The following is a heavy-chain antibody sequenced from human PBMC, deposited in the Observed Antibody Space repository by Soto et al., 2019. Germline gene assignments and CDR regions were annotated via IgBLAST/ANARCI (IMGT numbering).Heavy chain of an antibody. CDR2: IDPSDSYT. J-gene: IGHJ6*02. V-gene: IGHV5-10-1*01. CDR3: ARTYYDYVWGSYRYVLNYYYYYGMDV. D-gene: IGHD3-16*02. CDR1: GYSFTSYW. Sequence: GESLKISCKGSGYSFTSYWISWVRQMPGKGLEWMGRIDPSDSYTNCSPSFQGHVTISADKSISTAYLQWSSLKASDTAMYYCARTYYDYVWGSYRYVLNYYYYYGMDVWGQGTTVTVSS.